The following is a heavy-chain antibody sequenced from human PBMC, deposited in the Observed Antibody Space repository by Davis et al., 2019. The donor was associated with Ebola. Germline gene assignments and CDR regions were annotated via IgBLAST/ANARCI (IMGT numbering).Heavy chain of an antibody. CDR3: ARLGDFWSRGDP. CDR2: IDPSDSYT. D-gene: IGHD3-3*01. Sequence: PGGSLRLSCKGSGYSFTSYWIGWVRQMPGKGLEWMGRIDPSDSYTNYSPSFQGHVTISADKSISTAYLQWSSLKASDTAMYYCARLGDFWSRGDPWGQGTLVTVSS. J-gene: IGHJ5*02. CDR1: GYSFTSYW. V-gene: IGHV5-10-1*01.